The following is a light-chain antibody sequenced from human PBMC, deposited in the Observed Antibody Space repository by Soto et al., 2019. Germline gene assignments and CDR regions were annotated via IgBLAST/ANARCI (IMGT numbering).Light chain of an antibody. Sequence: QSVLTQPPSASGSPGQSGTISCTGTSSDVGGYNYVSWYQQHPGKAPKLMIYEVSKRPSGVPDRFSGSKSGNTASLTVSGLQAEDEAAYYCSSYAGSNNFGVVFGGGTKVTVL. V-gene: IGLV2-8*01. CDR2: EVS. CDR3: SSYAGSNNFGVV. CDR1: SSDVGGYNY. J-gene: IGLJ2*01.